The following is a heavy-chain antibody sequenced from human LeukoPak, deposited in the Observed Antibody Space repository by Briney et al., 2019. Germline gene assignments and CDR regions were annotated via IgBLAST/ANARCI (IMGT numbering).Heavy chain of an antibody. CDR3: ARGPLSLAAAVLNWFDP. J-gene: IGHJ5*02. Sequence: PSETLSLTCTVSGGSISSGGYSWSWIRQPPGKGLEWIGYIYHSGSTYYNPSLKSRVTISVDRSKNQFSLKLSSVTAAGTAVYYCARGPLSLAAAVLNWFDPWGQGTLVTVSS. V-gene: IGHV4-30-2*01. D-gene: IGHD6-13*01. CDR2: IYHSGST. CDR1: GGSISSGGYS.